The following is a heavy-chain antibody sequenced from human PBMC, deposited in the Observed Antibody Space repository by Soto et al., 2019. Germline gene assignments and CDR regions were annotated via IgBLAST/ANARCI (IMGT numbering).Heavy chain of an antibody. V-gene: IGHV4-59*12. Sequence: QVQLQESGPGLVKPSETLSLTCSVSGDSISDYYWSWIRQPPGKGLEWIGYIYHSGSTYYNPSLKSRVTISVDTSKNQCSLKLRSLTAADTAVYYCARANRSFMHVWGQGTTVTVSS. CDR3: ARANRSFMHV. CDR1: GDSISDYY. J-gene: IGHJ6*02. CDR2: IYHSGST.